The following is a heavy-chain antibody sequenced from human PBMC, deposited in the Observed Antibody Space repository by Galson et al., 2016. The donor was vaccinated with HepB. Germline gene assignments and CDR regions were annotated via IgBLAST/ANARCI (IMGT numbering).Heavy chain of an antibody. CDR1: GASFTGYC. J-gene: IGHJ6*02. V-gene: IGHV4-59*01. Sequence: SETLSLTCAVYGASFTGYCWSWIRQPPGKGLEWIGYIYNSGSTNSNPSLKSRVTISVDTSKNQFSLKLSSVTAADTAVYYCARVGTTVTTQALGMDVWGQGTTVTVS. D-gene: IGHD4-17*01. CDR3: ARVGTTVTTQALGMDV. CDR2: IYNSGST.